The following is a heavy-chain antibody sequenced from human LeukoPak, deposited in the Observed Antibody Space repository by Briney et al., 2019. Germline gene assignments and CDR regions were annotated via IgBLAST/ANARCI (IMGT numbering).Heavy chain of an antibody. CDR3: ARDRRYYYDSSTQMDY. D-gene: IGHD3-22*01. V-gene: IGHV3-23*01. CDR1: GFTFSSHT. Sequence: GGSLRLSCAASGFTFSSHTMTWVRQAPGKGLEWVSAISGRGDSIYYADSVKGRFTISRDNSKNTLYLQMNSLRAEDTAVYYCARDRRYYYDSSTQMDYWGQGTLVTVSS. CDR2: ISGRGDSI. J-gene: IGHJ4*02.